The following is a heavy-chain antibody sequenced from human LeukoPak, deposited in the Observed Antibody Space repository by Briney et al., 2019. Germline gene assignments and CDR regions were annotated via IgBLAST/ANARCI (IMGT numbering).Heavy chain of an antibody. V-gene: IGHV3-53*01. Sequence: GGSLRLSCVASDFSVSAFYMSWVRQAPGKGLEWISLLYTDDTTYYADSVEGRLTISRDDSKNIIYLQMNSLRVEDTAIYYCARGGSFYWNPRYWGQGTLVTVSS. CDR2: LYTDDTT. D-gene: IGHD1-1*01. CDR3: ARGGSFYWNPRY. CDR1: DFSVSAFY. J-gene: IGHJ4*02.